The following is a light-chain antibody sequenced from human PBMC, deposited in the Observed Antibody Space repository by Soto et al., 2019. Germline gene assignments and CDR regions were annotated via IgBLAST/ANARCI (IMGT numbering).Light chain of an antibody. CDR1: QSITSN. CDR3: QQLTDWPPQWT. Sequence: EIVLTQSPGTLSLSPGERATLSCRASQSITSNLAWYQQKPGQAPRLLIYGASTRATGIPARFSGSGSGTEFTLTISSLQPDDFATYYCQQLTDWPPQWTFGQGTKVDIK. J-gene: IGKJ1*01. V-gene: IGKV3-15*01. CDR2: GAS.